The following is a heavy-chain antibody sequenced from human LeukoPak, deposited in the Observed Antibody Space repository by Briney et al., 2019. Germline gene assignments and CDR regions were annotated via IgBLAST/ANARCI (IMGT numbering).Heavy chain of an antibody. J-gene: IGHJ6*02. V-gene: IGHV3-7*01. D-gene: IGHD2-15*01. CDR3: ARDRWELLSNSYHYCGLDV. CDR1: GFTLSNYW. CDR2: IKQDGSEK. Sequence: GGSLRHSCAASGFTLSNYWMSWVRQATGKGLEWVANIKQDGSEKCYVDSVKGRFTISRDNAKNSLYLQMNSLRAEDTAVYYCARDRWELLSNSYHYCGLDVWGQGTTVTVSS.